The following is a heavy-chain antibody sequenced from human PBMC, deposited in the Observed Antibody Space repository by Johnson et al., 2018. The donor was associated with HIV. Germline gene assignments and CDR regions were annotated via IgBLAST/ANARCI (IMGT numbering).Heavy chain of an antibody. Sequence: QVQLVESGGGVVQPGRSLRLSCAASGFSFSSYAMHWVRQAPGKGLEWVAVVSYDGSERYYADSVKGRFTISRDSSKNTLYLQMNSLRAEDTALYYCARRGGSGWSAFDIWGQGTIVTVSS. CDR1: GFSFSSYA. CDR2: VSYDGSER. V-gene: IGHV3-30*04. CDR3: ARRGGSGWSAFDI. D-gene: IGHD6-19*01. J-gene: IGHJ3*02.